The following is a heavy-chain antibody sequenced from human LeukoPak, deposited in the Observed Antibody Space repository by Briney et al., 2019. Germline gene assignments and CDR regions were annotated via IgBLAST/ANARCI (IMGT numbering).Heavy chain of an antibody. D-gene: IGHD4-17*01. J-gene: IGHJ4*02. Sequence: GGSLRLSCAASGFSFSGYWMPWVRQAPGKGLEWVANIKQDGSEKYYVDSVKGRFTISRDNAKNSLYLQMNSLRAEDTAVYYCARDRGDRVFDYWGQGTLVNLSS. CDR2: IKQDGSEK. CDR1: GFSFSGYW. CDR3: ARDRGDRVFDY. V-gene: IGHV3-7*01.